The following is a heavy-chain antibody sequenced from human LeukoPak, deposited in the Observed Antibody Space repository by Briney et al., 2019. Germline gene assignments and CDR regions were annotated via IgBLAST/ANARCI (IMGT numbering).Heavy chain of an antibody. Sequence: SETLSLTCTVSGGSISNYYWSWIRQSPGKGLEWIGYIYYSGSTNYNPSLKSRVTISVDTSKNQFSLRLSSVTAAGTAVYYCARDSTVTFAFDIWGQGTMVTVSS. CDR3: ARDSTVTFAFDI. J-gene: IGHJ3*02. V-gene: IGHV4-59*01. CDR1: GGSISNYY. CDR2: IYYSGST. D-gene: IGHD4-17*01.